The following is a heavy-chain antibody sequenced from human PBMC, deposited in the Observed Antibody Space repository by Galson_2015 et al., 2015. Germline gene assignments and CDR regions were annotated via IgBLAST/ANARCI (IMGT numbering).Heavy chain of an antibody. CDR1: GFTFSSYY. D-gene: IGHD2-15*01. Sequence: SLRLSCGASGFTFSSYYMNWFRQAPGNGLEWVSCISSSCSTIYYADSVKGRFTISRDNAKNSLYLQMNSLRAEDTAVYYCAREGAPYSSCGNWFDPWGQGTLVTVSS. CDR2: ISSSCSTI. J-gene: IGHJ5*02. V-gene: IGHV3-11*01. CDR3: AREGAPYSSCGNWFDP.